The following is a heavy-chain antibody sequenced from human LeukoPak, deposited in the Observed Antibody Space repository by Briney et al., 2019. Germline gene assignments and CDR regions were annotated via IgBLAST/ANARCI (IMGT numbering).Heavy chain of an antibody. CDR3: AKDVRRCNGGCI. CDR1: GFTFSSYA. J-gene: IGHJ4*02. Sequence: GGSLRLSCAASGFTFSSYAMHWVRQAPGKGLEWVAVISYDGSNKYYADSVKGRFTISRDNSKNTLSLQMNSLRVEDTAMYYCAKDVRRCNGGCIWGQGTLVTVSS. D-gene: IGHD2-8*01. CDR2: ISYDGSNK. V-gene: IGHV3-30-3*01.